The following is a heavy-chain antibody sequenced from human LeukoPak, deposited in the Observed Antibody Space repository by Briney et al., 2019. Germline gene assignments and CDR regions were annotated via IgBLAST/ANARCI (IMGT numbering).Heavy chain of an antibody. Sequence: GESLRLSCAASGFTFTTYAMNWVRQAPGKGLEWVSGISGSGDNSFYADSVKGRFTISRDNSRNTLYLQMNSLRAEDTAVYYCAKDRGTMVRGVSWDFDYWGQGTLVTVSS. V-gene: IGHV3-23*01. D-gene: IGHD3-10*01. CDR3: AKDRGTMVRGVSWDFDY. CDR2: ISGSGDNS. J-gene: IGHJ4*02. CDR1: GFTFTTYA.